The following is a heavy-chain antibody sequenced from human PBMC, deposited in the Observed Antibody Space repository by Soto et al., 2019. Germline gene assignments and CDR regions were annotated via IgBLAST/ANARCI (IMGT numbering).Heavy chain of an antibody. D-gene: IGHD2-15*01. CDR3: ARTIPGSFLYYYYGMDV. CDR1: GYTFTSYG. J-gene: IGHJ6*02. CDR2: ISAYNGNT. Sequence: GASVKVSCKASGYTFTSYGISWVRQAPGQGLEWMGWISAYNGNTNYAQKLRGRVTMTTDTSTSTAYMELRSLRSDDTAVYYCARTIPGSFLYYYYGMDVWGQGTTVTVPS. V-gene: IGHV1-18*04.